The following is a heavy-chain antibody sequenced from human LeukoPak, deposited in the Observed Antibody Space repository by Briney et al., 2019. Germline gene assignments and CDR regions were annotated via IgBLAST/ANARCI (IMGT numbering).Heavy chain of an antibody. J-gene: IGHJ6*02. Sequence: GGSLRLSCAASGFTFSSYEMNWVRQAPGKGLEWVSYISSSGSTIHYADSVKGRFTISRDNAKNSLYLQMNSLRAEDTAVYYCARDRLYYDILTGYYYSDHGMDVWGQGTTVTVSS. CDR2: ISSSGSTI. CDR1: GFTFSSYE. D-gene: IGHD3-9*01. CDR3: ARDRLYYDILTGYYYSDHGMDV. V-gene: IGHV3-48*03.